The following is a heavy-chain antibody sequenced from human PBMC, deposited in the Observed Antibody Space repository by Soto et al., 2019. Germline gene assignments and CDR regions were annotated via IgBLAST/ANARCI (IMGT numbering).Heavy chain of an antibody. V-gene: IGHV4-31*11. CDR3: ARADDYSNYGWFDP. CDR1: GDTISTGGYT. CDR2: IYYSGST. Sequence: SETLSLTCDVSGDTISTGGYTWAWIRQHPGKGLEWIGYIYYSGSTYYNPSLKSRVTISVDTSKNQFSLKLSSVTAADTAVYYCARADDYSNYGWFDPWGQGTLVTVSS. D-gene: IGHD4-4*01. J-gene: IGHJ5*02.